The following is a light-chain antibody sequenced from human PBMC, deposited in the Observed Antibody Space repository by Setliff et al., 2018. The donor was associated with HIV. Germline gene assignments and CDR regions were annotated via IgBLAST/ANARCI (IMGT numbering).Light chain of an antibody. CDR2: ANF. J-gene: IGLJ1*01. V-gene: IGLV1-44*01. Sequence: QSALTQPPSASGTPGQRVTISCSGSFSNIGRNTVNWYQQLPGTAPKLLIFANFQRPSGVPYRFSGSKSGTSASLAISGLQSEDESDYFCAAWDDSLNAYVFGTGTKV. CDR3: AAWDDSLNAYV. CDR1: FSNIGRNT.